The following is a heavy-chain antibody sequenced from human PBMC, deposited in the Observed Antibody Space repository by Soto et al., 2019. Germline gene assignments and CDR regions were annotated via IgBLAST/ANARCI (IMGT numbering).Heavy chain of an antibody. J-gene: IGHJ6*02. CDR1: DGYSSSYY. V-gene: IGHV4-59*01. Sequence: SLTCSVADGYSSSYYWSRIRKQPGKGLEWIGYIYYSGSTNYNPSLKSRVTISVDTSKNQFSLKLSSVTAADTAVYYCTSTIFGVVIPGGYYYGMDVWGQGTTVTVSS. D-gene: IGHD3-3*01. CDR3: TSTIFGVVIPGGYYYGMDV. CDR2: IYYSGST.